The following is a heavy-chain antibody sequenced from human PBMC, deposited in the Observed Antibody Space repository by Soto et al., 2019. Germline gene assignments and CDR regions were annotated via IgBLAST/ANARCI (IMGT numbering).Heavy chain of an antibody. CDR3: AKDRHRSGSTHPFDY. CDR2: IYGNAART. J-gene: IGHJ4*02. V-gene: IGHV3-23*01. Sequence: GGSLRLSCAASGFTFGTYTMNWVRQAPGKGLEWVSGIYGNAARTFYADSVKGRFTISRDNSKNTLFLEMNSLRAEDTAVYYCAKDRHRSGSTHPFDYWGQGTLVTVSS. CDR1: GFTFGTYT. D-gene: IGHD3-22*01.